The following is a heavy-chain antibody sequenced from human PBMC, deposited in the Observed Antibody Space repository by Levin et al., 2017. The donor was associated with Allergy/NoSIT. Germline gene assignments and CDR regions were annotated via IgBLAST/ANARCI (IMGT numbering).Heavy chain of an antibody. CDR3: AIFMTTVTTGDY. V-gene: IGHV1-69*01. CDR1: GGTFSSYA. CDR2: IIPIFGTA. J-gene: IGHJ4*02. D-gene: IGHD4-17*01. Sequence: KISCKASGGTFSSYAISWVRQAPGQGLEWMGGIIPIFGTANYAQKFQGRVTITADESTSTAYMELSSLRSEDTAVYYCAIFMTTVTTGDYWGQGTLVTVSS.